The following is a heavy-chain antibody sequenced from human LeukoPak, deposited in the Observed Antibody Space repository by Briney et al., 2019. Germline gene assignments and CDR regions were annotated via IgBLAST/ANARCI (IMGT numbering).Heavy chain of an antibody. J-gene: IGHJ6*02. D-gene: IGHD2-21*01. Sequence: SETLSLTCTVSGLSINSYYWSWIRQPPGKGLELIGYIYYSGNTHYHPSLQSRVTISVDTSKNQFSLRLSSVTAADPAVYYCARRSFGGAVYYGMDVWGQGTTVTVSS. CDR3: ARRSFGGAVYYGMDV. V-gene: IGHV4-59*01. CDR1: GLSINSYY. CDR2: IYYSGNT.